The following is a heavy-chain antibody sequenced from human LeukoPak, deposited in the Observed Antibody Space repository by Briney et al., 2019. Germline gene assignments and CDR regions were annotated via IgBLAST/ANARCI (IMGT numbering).Heavy chain of an antibody. CDR3: ARGQVVPAAKEGYYYYYMDV. CDR1: GYTFTSYG. D-gene: IGHD2-2*01. CDR2: ISAYNGNT. V-gene: IGHV1-18*01. J-gene: IGHJ6*03. Sequence: ASVKVSCKASGYTFTSYGISWVRQAPGQGLEWMGWISAYNGNTNYAQKLQGRVAMTTDTSTSTAYMELRSLRSDDTAVYYCARGQVVPAAKEGYYYYYMDVWGKGTTVTVSS.